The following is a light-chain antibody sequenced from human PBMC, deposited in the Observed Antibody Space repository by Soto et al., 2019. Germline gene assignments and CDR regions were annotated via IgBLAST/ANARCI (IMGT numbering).Light chain of an antibody. V-gene: IGLV1-44*01. J-gene: IGLJ3*02. CDR2: SNN. CDR1: SSNIGTNT. Sequence: SVLTQPPSASGTPGQRVTISCSGGSSNIGTNTVNWYHQLPGTAPKLLIYSNNQRPSGVPDRFSGSNSGTSASLAISGLQSEDEADYYCAAWDDSLNGPVFGGGTKVTVL. CDR3: AAWDDSLNGPV.